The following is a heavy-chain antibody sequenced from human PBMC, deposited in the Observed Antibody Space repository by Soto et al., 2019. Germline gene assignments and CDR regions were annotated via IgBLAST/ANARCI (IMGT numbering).Heavy chain of an antibody. CDR2: IYPGDSDT. D-gene: IGHD3-22*01. CDR3: ARLAYYYDSIGFYTPSS. CDR1: GYFFNTYW. J-gene: IGHJ4*02. V-gene: IGHV5-51*01. Sequence: EVQLVQSGAEVKEPGESLKISCKASGYFFNTYWIGWVRQTGKGLEWIGMIYPGDSDTRYSPSFQGQVTISVDKSISTPSLQWSSLRASDTAMYYCARLAYYYDSIGFYTPSSWGQGTLVTVSS.